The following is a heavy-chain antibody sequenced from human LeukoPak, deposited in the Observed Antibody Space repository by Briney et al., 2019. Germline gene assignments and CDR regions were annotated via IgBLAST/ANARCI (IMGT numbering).Heavy chain of an antibody. CDR1: GFTFRSYE. J-gene: IGHJ4*02. V-gene: IGHV3-48*03. Sequence: GGSLRLSCAGSGFTFRSYEMNGVRQAPGKGPEWISYISTSGINIHYADSVKGRFTIYRDNAKNSLYLQMNSLRDEHTGVYYCARGTTINNFDYWGQGTPVTVSS. CDR2: ISTSGINI. D-gene: IGHD4-17*01. CDR3: ARGTTINNFDY.